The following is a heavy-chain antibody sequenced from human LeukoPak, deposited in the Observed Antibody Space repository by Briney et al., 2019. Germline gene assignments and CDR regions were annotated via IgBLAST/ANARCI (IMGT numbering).Heavy chain of an antibody. CDR3: AKDNSVGDNEYWFDP. CDR1: GYTFTRYY. D-gene: IGHD1-26*01. CDR2: INPTGGST. J-gene: IGHJ5*02. V-gene: IGHV1-46*01. Sequence: GASVKVSCKASGYTFTRYYMHWVRQAPGQGLEWMGLINPTGGSTGYAQKFQGRVTMTRDTSTSTDYMELSSLRSEDTAIYYCAKDNSVGDNEYWFDPWGQGTLVTVSS.